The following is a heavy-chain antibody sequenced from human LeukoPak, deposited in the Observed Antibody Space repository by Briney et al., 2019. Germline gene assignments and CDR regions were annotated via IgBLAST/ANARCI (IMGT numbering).Heavy chain of an antibody. CDR3: AREDYGFNAFDI. Sequence: PGGSLRLSCAASGFTFSSYNMNWIRQAPGKGLVWVSRINSDGSSTSYADSVKGRFTISRDSAKNTLYLQMNSLRAEDTAVYYCAREDYGFNAFDIWGQGTMVTVSS. CDR2: INSDGSST. D-gene: IGHD4-17*01. J-gene: IGHJ3*02. V-gene: IGHV3-74*01. CDR1: GFTFSSYN.